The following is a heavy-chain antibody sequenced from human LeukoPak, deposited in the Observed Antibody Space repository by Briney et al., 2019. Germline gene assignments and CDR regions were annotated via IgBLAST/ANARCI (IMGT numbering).Heavy chain of an antibody. D-gene: IGHD3-22*01. V-gene: IGHV4-38-2*02. CDR3: AKSNGYGLIDI. Sequence: SETLSLTCTVSSYSISSGFYWGWIRQPPGKGLEWIGSIYHSGSTHYNSSLKSRVTISVDTSKNQLSLKLNSVTAADTAVYYCAKSNGYGLIDIWGQGTMVTVSS. CDR2: IYHSGST. J-gene: IGHJ3*02. CDR1: SYSISSGFY.